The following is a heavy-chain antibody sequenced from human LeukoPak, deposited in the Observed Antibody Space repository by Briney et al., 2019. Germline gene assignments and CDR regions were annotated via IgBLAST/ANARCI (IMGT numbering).Heavy chain of an antibody. CDR2: IYTSGST. Sequence: PSQTLSLTCTVSGGSISSGSYYWSWIRQPAGKGLEWIGRIYTSGSTNYNPSLKSRVTMSVDTSKNQFSLKLSSVTAADTAVYYCARLDYDSSGYYPAAFDIWGQGTMVAVSS. D-gene: IGHD3-22*01. J-gene: IGHJ3*02. CDR1: GGSISSGSYY. V-gene: IGHV4-61*02. CDR3: ARLDYDSSGYYPAAFDI.